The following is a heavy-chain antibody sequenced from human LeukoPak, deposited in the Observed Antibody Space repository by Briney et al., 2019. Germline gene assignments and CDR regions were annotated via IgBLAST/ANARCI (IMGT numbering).Heavy chain of an antibody. V-gene: IGHV4-34*01. Sequence: PSETLSLTRAVYGGSFSGYYWSWIRQPPGKGLEWIGEINHSGSTNYNPSLKSRVTISVDTSKNQFSLKLSCVTAADTAVYYCARGRPVLLWFGEPSNWFDPWGQGTLVTVSS. CDR3: ARGRPVLLWFGEPSNWFDP. D-gene: IGHD3-10*01. CDR1: GGSFSGYY. J-gene: IGHJ5*02. CDR2: INHSGST.